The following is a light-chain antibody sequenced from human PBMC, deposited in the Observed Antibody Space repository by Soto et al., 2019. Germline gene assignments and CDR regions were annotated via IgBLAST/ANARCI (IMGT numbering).Light chain of an antibody. CDR3: AAWDDSLNAWV. Sequence: QLVLTQPPSASGTPGQRVTISCSGSISNIARNTVNWYQQLPGRAPKLLIYTNDQRPSGVPARFSASKSETSASPAISGLQSDDGADYYCAAWDDSLNAWVFGGGTKLTVL. V-gene: IGLV1-44*01. CDR2: TND. CDR1: ISNIARNT. J-gene: IGLJ3*02.